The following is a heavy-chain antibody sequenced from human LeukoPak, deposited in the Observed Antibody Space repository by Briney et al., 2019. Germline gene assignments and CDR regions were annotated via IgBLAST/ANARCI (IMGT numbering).Heavy chain of an antibody. J-gene: IGHJ4*02. CDR3: ARRYTTLDY. D-gene: IGHD3-9*01. CDR1: GFTFSSYS. V-gene: IGHV3-48*01. Sequence: PGGSLRLSCAASGFTFSSYSMNWVRQAPGKGLEWVSYISSSGTTIYYADSVKGRFTTSRDNAKNSLYLQMNSLRAEDTAVYYCARRYTTLDYWGQGTLVTVSS. CDR2: ISSSGTTI.